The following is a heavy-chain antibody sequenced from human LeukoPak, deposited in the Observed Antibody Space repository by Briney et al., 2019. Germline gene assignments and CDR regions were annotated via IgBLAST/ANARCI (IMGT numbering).Heavy chain of an antibody. Sequence: PSQTLSLTCTVSGGSISSGSYYWSWIRQPAGKGLEWIGRIYTSGSTNYNPPLKSRVTISVDTSKNQFSLKLSSVTAADTAVYYCARDRVTTPLSYGMDVWGQGTTVTVSS. V-gene: IGHV4-61*02. CDR1: GGSISSGSYY. CDR2: IYTSGST. D-gene: IGHD4-11*01. J-gene: IGHJ6*02. CDR3: ARDRVTTPLSYGMDV.